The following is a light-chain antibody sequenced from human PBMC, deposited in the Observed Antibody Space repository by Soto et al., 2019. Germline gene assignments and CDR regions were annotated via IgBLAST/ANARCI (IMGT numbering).Light chain of an antibody. V-gene: IGLV2-14*03. CDR2: DVT. CDR1: SGDIGGYNY. Sequence: QSVLTQPASVSGSPGQSITISCTGTSGDIGGYNYVSWYQQHPGKAPKLLISDVTNRPSGVSNRFSGSKSGNTASLTISGLQAEDEADYYCSSYTTNITPVVFGGGTKVTVL. J-gene: IGLJ2*01. CDR3: SSYTTNITPVV.